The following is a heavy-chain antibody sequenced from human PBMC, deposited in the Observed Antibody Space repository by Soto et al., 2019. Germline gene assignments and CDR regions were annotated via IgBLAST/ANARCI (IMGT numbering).Heavy chain of an antibody. V-gene: IGHV1-69*06. D-gene: IGHD5-12*01. CDR1: GGTFSSYA. Sequence: QVQLVQSGAEAKKPGSSVKVSCKTSGGTFSSYAISWVRQAPGQGLEWMGGIVPLFRTTNYAQKFHCRVTITADTSTDTVYIELCGLRSGDTALYYCTRGGYSITRSNFFHRSGLVVWGQWTTVNVSS. J-gene: IGHJ6*02. CDR3: TRGGYSITRSNFFHRSGLVV. CDR2: IVPLFRTT.